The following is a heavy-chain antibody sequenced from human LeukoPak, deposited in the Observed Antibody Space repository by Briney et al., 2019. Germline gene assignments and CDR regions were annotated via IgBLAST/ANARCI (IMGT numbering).Heavy chain of an antibody. J-gene: IGHJ5*02. Sequence: ASVKVSFKASGYTFTSYAMHWVRQAPGQRLEWMGWINAGNGNTKYSQKFQGRVTITRDTSASTAYMELSSLRSEDTAVYYCARDKWSTTVTSYWFDPWVQGTLVTVSS. D-gene: IGHD4-17*01. CDR1: GYTFTSYA. CDR3: ARDKWSTTVTSYWFDP. CDR2: INAGNGNT. V-gene: IGHV1-3*01.